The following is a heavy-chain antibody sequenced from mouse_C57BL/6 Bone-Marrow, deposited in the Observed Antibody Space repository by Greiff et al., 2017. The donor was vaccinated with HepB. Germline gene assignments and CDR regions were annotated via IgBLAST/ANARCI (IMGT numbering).Heavy chain of an antibody. J-gene: IGHJ2*01. CDR3: TPDSSGYDY. D-gene: IGHD3-2*02. CDR1: GFNIKDDY. Sequence: VQLQQSGAELVRPGASVKLSCTASGFNIKDDYMHWVKQRPEQGLEWIGWIDPENGDTEYASKFQGKATITADTSSNTAYLQLSSLTSEDTAVYYWTPDSSGYDYWGQGTTLTVSS. CDR2: IDPENGDT. V-gene: IGHV14-4*01.